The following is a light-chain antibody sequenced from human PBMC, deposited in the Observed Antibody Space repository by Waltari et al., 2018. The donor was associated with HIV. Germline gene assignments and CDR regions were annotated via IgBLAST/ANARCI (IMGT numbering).Light chain of an antibody. CDR3: QQYKYWPET. V-gene: IGKV3D-15*01. CDR2: DAS. CDR1: QNITNK. J-gene: IGKJ1*01. Sequence: EVVLTQAPSTLSVSLGEGASLSCRASQNITNKLGWYQQKAGQAPRLPIYDASRRATAIPDRFSGSGSGTEFNLTISRLVFEDVAVYVCQQYKYWPETFGQGTKVEIK.